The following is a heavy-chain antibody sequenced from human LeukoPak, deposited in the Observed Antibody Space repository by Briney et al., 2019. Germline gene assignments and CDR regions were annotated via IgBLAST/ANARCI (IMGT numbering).Heavy chain of an antibody. J-gene: IGHJ4*02. CDR2: IYPGDSDT. CDR3: ARCIEWFGKN. V-gene: IGHV5-51*01. D-gene: IGHD3-10*01. Sequence: GASLKISCKGSGSRFTSYWIGWGRQLPGKGLGWMGIIYPGDSDTRYSTSFQGQVTISADKSISTAYLQWSSLKASDTAMYYCARCIEWFGKNWGQGTLVTVTS. CDR1: GSRFTSYW.